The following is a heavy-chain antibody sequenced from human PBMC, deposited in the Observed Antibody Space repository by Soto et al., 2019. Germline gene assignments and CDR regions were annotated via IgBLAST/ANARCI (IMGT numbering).Heavy chain of an antibody. CDR2: ISYDGSNK. V-gene: IGHV3-30*03. D-gene: IGHD3-3*01. CDR3: ARDWDDYCSGCASCFDY. CDR1: GFTFSSYG. Sequence: GGSLRLSCAASGFTFSSYGMHWVRQAPGKGLEWVAVISYDGSNKYYADSVRGRFTISRDNSKNTLYLQMNSLRAEDTAVYYCARDWDDYCSGCASCFDYWGQGTLVTVSS. J-gene: IGHJ4*02.